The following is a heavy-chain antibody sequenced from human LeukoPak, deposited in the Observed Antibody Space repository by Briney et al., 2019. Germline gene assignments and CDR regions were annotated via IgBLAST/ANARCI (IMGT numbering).Heavy chain of an antibody. D-gene: IGHD2-2*01. CDR2: IYYTGRT. Sequence: SETLSLTCTVSGGYISSSSYYWGWIRQPPGKGLEWIGDIYYTGRTYYNSSLKSRLTISIDTSKNQFSLKLSSVTAADTAVYFCAGYCSSTSCPNNAFDIWGQGTMVTVSS. CDR1: GGYISSSSYY. V-gene: IGHV4-39*01. J-gene: IGHJ3*02. CDR3: AGYCSSTSCPNNAFDI.